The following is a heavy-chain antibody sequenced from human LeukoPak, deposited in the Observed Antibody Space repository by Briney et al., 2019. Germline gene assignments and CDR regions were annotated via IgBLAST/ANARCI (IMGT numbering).Heavy chain of an antibody. Sequence: GGSLRLSCAASGFTFSSYEMNWVRQAPGKGLEWVSYISSSGSTIYYADSVKGRFTISRDNAKNSLYLQMNSLRAENTAVYYCARATGTTNYWGQGTLVTVSS. CDR2: ISSSGSTI. V-gene: IGHV3-48*03. J-gene: IGHJ4*02. CDR1: GFTFSSYE. CDR3: ARATGTTNY. D-gene: IGHD1-7*01.